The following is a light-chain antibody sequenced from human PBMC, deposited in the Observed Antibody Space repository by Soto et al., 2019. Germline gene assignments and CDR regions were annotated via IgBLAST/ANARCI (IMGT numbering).Light chain of an antibody. Sequence: EIVLTQSPGTLSVSPGERATLSCRASQSVSSNLAWYQQKPGQAPRLLIYDTSNRATGIPARFSGSGSGTDFTLTINNLDPEDFAVYYCQQRSNWPITFGQGTRLAIK. V-gene: IGKV3-11*01. CDR2: DTS. CDR1: QSVSSN. J-gene: IGKJ5*01. CDR3: QQRSNWPIT.